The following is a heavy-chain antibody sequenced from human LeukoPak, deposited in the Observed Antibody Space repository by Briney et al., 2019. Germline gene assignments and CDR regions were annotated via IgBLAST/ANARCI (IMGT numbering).Heavy chain of an antibody. CDR2: ISGAGSTT. V-gene: IGHV3-74*01. J-gene: IGHJ6*02. Sequence: GGSLRLTCAASGFTFSPSWMHWVRQAPGKGLEWVSRISGAGSTTAYADSVKGRFTISRDNAKNTLYLQMNSLRAEDTAVYYCARGGSGMDVWGQGTTVTVSS. CDR1: GFTFSPSW. D-gene: IGHD3-16*01. CDR3: ARGGSGMDV.